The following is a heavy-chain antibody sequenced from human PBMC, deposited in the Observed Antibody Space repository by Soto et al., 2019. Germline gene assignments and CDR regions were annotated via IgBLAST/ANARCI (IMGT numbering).Heavy chain of an antibody. CDR1: GASISSGGYY. CDR3: ARSVAARSTAAFET. V-gene: IGHV4-31*03. D-gene: IGHD6-6*01. J-gene: IGHJ3*02. CDR2: IYYSGST. Sequence: SETLSLTCTVSGASISSGGYYWSWIRQHPGKSLEWIGYIYYSGSTYYNPSLKSRVTISVDTSKNQFSLKLSSVTAADTAVYYCARSVAARSTAAFETWGQGTMVTVSS.